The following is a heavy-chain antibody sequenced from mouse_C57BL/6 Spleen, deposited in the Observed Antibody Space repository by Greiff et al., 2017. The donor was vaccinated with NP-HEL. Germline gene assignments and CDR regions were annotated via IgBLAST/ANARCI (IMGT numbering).Heavy chain of an antibody. J-gene: IGHJ1*03. D-gene: IGHD1-1*01. V-gene: IGHV8-8*01. Sequence: QVTLKESGPGILQPSQTLSLTCSFSGFSLSTFGMGVGWIRQPSGKGLEWLAHIWWDDDKYYNPALKSRLTISKDTSKNQVFLKIANVDTADTAAYYCARIPHYYGSSGWYFDVWGTGTTVTVSS. CDR1: GFSLSTFGMG. CDR3: ARIPHYYGSSGWYFDV. CDR2: IWWDDDK.